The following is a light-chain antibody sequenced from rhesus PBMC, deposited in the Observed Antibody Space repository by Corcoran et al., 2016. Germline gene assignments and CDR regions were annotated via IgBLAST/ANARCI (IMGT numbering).Light chain of an antibody. J-gene: IGKJ2*01. CDR2: GVS. CDR1: QSVSSS. Sequence: EIVMTQSPATLSLSPGERATLSCRASQSVSSSLAWYQQKPGKAPRLLILGVSSRARGIPDGFSGSGSGTQFTLTISSLEPEDFAVYYCQQYSNWYSFGQGTKVEIK. CDR3: QQYSNWYS. V-gene: IGKV3-42*03.